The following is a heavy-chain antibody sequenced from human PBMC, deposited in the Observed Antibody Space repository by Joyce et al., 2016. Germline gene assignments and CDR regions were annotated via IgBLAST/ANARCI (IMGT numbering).Heavy chain of an antibody. J-gene: IGHJ4*02. CDR3: ARETIEWLFES. V-gene: IGHV3-33*05. Sequence: QVQLVESAGGVVQPGRSLRVSCAASGFSFRSYGMHWVRQAPGKGLECAALRAYDGSNIHNGDPVKGRFTIARDTSKNTLYLQMNNLRGEDTAVYYCARETIEWLFESWGQGTLVTVSS. D-gene: IGHD5-12*01. CDR1: GFSFRSYG. CDR2: RAYDGSNI.